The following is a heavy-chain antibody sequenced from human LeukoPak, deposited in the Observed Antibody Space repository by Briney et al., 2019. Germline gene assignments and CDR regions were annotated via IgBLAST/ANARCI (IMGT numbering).Heavy chain of an antibody. CDR2: INHSGST. D-gene: IGHD2-8*01. CDR1: GGSFSGYY. CDR3: ASCTDPTGFDY. Sequence: SETLSLTCAVYGGSFSGYYWSWIRQPPGKGLEWIGEINHSGSTNYNPSLKSRVTISVDTSKNQFSLKLSSVTAADMAVYYCASCTDPTGFDYWGQGTLVTVSS. V-gene: IGHV4-34*01. J-gene: IGHJ4*02.